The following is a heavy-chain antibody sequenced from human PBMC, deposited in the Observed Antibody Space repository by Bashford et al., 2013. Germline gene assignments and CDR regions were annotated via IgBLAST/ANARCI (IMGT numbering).Heavy chain of an antibody. Sequence: SETLSLTCTVSGGSVSSGSYYWSWIRQPPGKGLEWIGYIYYSGSTNYNPSLKSRVTISVDTSKNQFSLKLSSVTAADTAVYYCARGITIYAAEGRLDVWGQGTMVTVSS. CDR2: IYYSGST. D-gene: IGHD3-3*01. V-gene: IGHV4-61*01. J-gene: IGHJ6*02. CDR1: GGSVSSGSYY. CDR3: ARGITIYAAEGRLDV.